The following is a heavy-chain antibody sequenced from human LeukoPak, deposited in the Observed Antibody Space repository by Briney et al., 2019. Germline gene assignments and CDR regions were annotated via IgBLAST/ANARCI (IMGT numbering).Heavy chain of an antibody. Sequence: ASVKVSCKASGYTFTSYGISWVRQAPGQGLEWMGGIIPIFGTANYAQKFQGRVTITADKSTSTAYMELSSLRSEDTAVYYCAGNTIFGVVYNWFDPWGQGTLVTVSS. CDR1: GYTFTSYG. CDR2: IIPIFGTA. J-gene: IGHJ5*02. CDR3: AGNTIFGVVYNWFDP. D-gene: IGHD3-3*01. V-gene: IGHV1-69*06.